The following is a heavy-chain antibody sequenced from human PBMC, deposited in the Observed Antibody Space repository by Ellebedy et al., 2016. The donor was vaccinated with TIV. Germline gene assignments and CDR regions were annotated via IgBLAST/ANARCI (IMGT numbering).Heavy chain of an antibody. CDR2: ISAYNGNT. Sequence: AASVKVSCKASGYTFTSYGISWVRQAPGQGLEWMGWISAYNGNTNYAQKLQGRVTMTTDTSTSTAYMELRSLRSDDTAVYYCAREGYGGNSSTDFDYWGQGTLVTVSS. D-gene: IGHD4-23*01. CDR1: GYTFTSYG. CDR3: AREGYGGNSSTDFDY. V-gene: IGHV1-18*01. J-gene: IGHJ4*02.